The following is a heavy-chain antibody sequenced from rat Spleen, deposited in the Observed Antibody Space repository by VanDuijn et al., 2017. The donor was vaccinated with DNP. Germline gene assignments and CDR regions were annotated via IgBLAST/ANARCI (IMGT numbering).Heavy chain of an antibody. CDR1: GFTFSDYY. Sequence: EVRLVESGGGLVQPGRSLKLSCAASGFTFSDYYMAWVRQAPAKGLEWVAAISPGGGSTSYRDSVKGRFTISRDNAKSTLYLQMDSLRSEDTATYYCASWFAYWGQGVMVTVSS. J-gene: IGHJ2*01. V-gene: IGHV5-25*01. CDR2: ISPGGGST. CDR3: ASWFAY.